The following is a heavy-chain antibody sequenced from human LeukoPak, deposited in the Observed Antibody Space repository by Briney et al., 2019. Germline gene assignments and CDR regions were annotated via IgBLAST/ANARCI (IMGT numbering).Heavy chain of an antibody. J-gene: IGHJ5*02. CDR1: GFTFSSYS. D-gene: IGHD2-2*01. V-gene: IGHV3-21*01. CDR3: ASGGREYHLAVP. CDR2: ISSSSSYI. Sequence: GGSLRLSCAASGFTFSSYSMNWVRQAPGKGLEWVSSISSSSSYIYYADSVKGRFTISRDNAKNSLYLQMNSLRAEDTAVYYCASGGREYHLAVPWGQGTLVTVSS.